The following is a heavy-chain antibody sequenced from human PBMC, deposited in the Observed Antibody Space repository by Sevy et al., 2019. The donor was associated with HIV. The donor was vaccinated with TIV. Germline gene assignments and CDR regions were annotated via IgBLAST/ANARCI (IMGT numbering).Heavy chain of an antibody. V-gene: IGHV4-31*03. J-gene: IGHJ5*02. Sequence: SENLSLTCSVSGGSISSGDYCWSWIRQHPGKGLEWIGYIYYSGSTNYNPSLKSRVTISVDTSKNQFSLKLTSVNAADTAVYYCARSRFGELLYGWFDPWGQGTLVTVSS. CDR1: GGSISSGDYC. CDR2: IYYSGST. CDR3: ARSRFGELLYGWFDP. D-gene: IGHD3-10*01.